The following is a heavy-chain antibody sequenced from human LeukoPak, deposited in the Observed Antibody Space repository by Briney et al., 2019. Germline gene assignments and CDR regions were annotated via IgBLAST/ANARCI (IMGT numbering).Heavy chain of an antibody. Sequence: SETLSLTCTVSGVSISSSSYYWGWIRQPPGRGLEWIRSIYYSGSTYYNPSLKSRVTISVDTSKNQFSLKLSSVTAADTAVYYCARVTTVTTVYFDYWGQGTLVTVSS. V-gene: IGHV4-39*01. CDR1: GVSISSSSYY. CDR3: ARVTTVTTVYFDY. D-gene: IGHD4-11*01. J-gene: IGHJ4*02. CDR2: IYYSGST.